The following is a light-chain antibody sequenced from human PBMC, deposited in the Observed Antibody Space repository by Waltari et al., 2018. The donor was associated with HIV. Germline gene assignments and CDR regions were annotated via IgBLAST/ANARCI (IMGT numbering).Light chain of an antibody. Sequence: SSEMTQPPSVSVSPGQTASITCSGDTLGDKYASWYQQKPGQSPVLVLYQDNNRPSGIPDRFSGSNSGNTATLTISGTQAMDEADYYCQAWDSSTGGVFGGGTKLTVL. J-gene: IGLJ3*02. CDR1: TLGDKY. CDR2: QDN. V-gene: IGLV3-1*01. CDR3: QAWDSSTGGV.